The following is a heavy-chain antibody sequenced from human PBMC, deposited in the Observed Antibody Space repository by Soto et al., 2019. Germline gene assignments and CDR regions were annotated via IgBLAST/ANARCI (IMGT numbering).Heavy chain of an antibody. CDR2: IYYSGIT. CDR3: ARYKSNYYYGMDV. V-gene: IGHV4-59*01. Sequence: SETLSLTCTVSGGSISSYYWSWIRQPPGKGLEWIGYIYYSGITNYNPSLKSRVTISVDTSKNQFSLKLSSVTAADTAVYYCARYKSNYYYGMDVWGQGTKVTVSS. CDR1: GGSISSYY. D-gene: IGHD1-20*01. J-gene: IGHJ6*02.